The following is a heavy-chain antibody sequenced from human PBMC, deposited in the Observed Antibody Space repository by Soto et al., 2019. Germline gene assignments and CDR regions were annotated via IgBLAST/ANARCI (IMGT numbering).Heavy chain of an antibody. CDR3: ARDGGPRVRYFWGDV. CDR1: GYTFTSYG. CDR2: ISAYNGNT. D-gene: IGHD3-9*01. J-gene: IGHJ6*04. Sequence: ASVKVSCKASGYTFTSYGISWVRQAPGQGLEWMGWISAYNGNTNYAQKVQDRVTMTTDTSTSTAYMEMRSLRSDDTAVYYCARDGGPRVRYFWGDVWGKGTTVTVSS. V-gene: IGHV1-18*01.